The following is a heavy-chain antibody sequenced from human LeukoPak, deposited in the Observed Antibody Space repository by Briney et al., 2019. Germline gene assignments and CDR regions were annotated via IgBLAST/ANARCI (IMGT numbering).Heavy chain of an antibody. CDR1: GXSFSGYY. V-gene: IGHV4-34*01. Sequence: SETLSLTCAVYGXSFSGYYWSWIRQPPGKGLEWIGEINHSGSTNYNPSLKSRVTISVDTSKNQFSLKLSSVTAADTAVYYCARDRGSSGWYGTNYYFDYWGQGTLVTVSS. D-gene: IGHD6-19*01. J-gene: IGHJ4*02. CDR3: ARDRGSSGWYGTNYYFDY. CDR2: INHSGST.